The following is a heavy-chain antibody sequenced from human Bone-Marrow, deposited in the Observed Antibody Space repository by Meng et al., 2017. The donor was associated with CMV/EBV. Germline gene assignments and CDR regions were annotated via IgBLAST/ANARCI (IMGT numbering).Heavy chain of an antibody. CDR3: ARDGAPYYDFWSGFSYGMDV. Sequence: GSLRLSCAVYGGSFSGYYWSWIRQPPGKGLEWIGEINHSGSTNYNPSLKSRVTISVDTSKNQFSLKLSSVTAADTAVYYCARDGAPYYDFWSGFSYGMDVWGQGHTVTGSS. CDR1: GGSFSGYY. CDR2: INHSGST. D-gene: IGHD3-3*01. J-gene: IGHJ6*02. V-gene: IGHV4-34*01.